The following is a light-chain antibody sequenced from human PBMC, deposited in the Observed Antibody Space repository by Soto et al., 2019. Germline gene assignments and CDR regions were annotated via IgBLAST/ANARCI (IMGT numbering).Light chain of an antibody. CDR1: QSVSSNY. CDR2: KVS. J-gene: IGKJ1*01. Sequence: TQSPGTLSLSPGERATLSCRASQSVSSNYLAWYQQKPGKAPKLLIYKVSSLESGVPSRFSGSGSGTEFTLTISSLQPDDFATYYCQQYNSYLWTFGQGTKVEIK. V-gene: IGKV1-5*03. CDR3: QQYNSYLWT.